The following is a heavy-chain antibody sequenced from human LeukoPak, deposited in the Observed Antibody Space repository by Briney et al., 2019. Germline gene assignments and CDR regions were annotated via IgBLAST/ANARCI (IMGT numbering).Heavy chain of an antibody. CDR2: INHSGST. J-gene: IGHJ4*02. CDR1: GGSFSGYY. Sequence: PSETLSLTCAVYGGSFSGYYWSWIRQPPGKGLEWIGEINHSGSTNYNPSLKSRVTISVDTPKNQFSLKLSSVTAADTAVYYCARLWGLWFGSPFDYWGQGTLVTVSS. V-gene: IGHV4-34*01. D-gene: IGHD3-10*01. CDR3: ARLWGLWFGSPFDY.